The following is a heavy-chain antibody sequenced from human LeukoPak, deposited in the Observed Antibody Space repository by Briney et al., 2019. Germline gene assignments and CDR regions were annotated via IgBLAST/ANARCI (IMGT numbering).Heavy chain of an antibody. CDR3: AGDLGSGYDGGFDY. CDR1: GFTFSDFY. J-gene: IGHJ4*02. D-gene: IGHD5-12*01. CDR2: ITSSSSYT. V-gene: IGHV3-11*05. Sequence: PGGSLRLSCAASGFTFSDFYMSWIRQAPGEGLEWVSYITSSSSYTNYADSVQGRFTISRDNANNSLYLHMNSLRAEDTAVYYCAGDLGSGYDGGFDYWGQGTLVTVSS.